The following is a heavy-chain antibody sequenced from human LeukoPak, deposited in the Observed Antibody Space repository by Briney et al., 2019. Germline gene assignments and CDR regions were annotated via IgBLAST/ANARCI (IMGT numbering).Heavy chain of an antibody. Sequence: SVKVSCKASGGTLSSYAISWVRQAPGQGLEWMGGIIPIFGTANYAQKFQGRVTITADESTSTAYMELSSLRSEDTAVYYCARDPRRSSPNFNYYGMDVWGQGTTVTVSS. D-gene: IGHD2-2*01. CDR2: IIPIFGTA. CDR3: ARDPRRSSPNFNYYGMDV. V-gene: IGHV1-69*13. J-gene: IGHJ6*02. CDR1: GGTLSSYA.